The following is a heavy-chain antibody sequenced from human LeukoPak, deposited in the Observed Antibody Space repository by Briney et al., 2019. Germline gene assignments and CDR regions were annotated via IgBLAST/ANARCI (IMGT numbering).Heavy chain of an antibody. D-gene: IGHD6-19*01. Sequence: SETLSLTCAVYGGSFSGYYWSWIRQPPGKGLEWIGEINHSGSTNYNPSLKSRVTISVDTPKNQFSLKLNSVTAADTAVYYCARGLFRGSGWPEFDYWGQGTLVTVSS. V-gene: IGHV4-34*01. CDR3: ARGLFRGSGWPEFDY. CDR1: GGSFSGYY. J-gene: IGHJ4*02. CDR2: INHSGST.